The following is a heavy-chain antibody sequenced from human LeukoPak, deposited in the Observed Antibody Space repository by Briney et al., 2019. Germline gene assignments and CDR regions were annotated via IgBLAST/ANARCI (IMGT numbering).Heavy chain of an antibody. Sequence: SETLSLTCAVYGGSFSGYYWSWLRQPPGKGLEWIGEINHSGSTNYNPSLKSRVTISVDTSNNQFSLKLSSVTAADTAVYYCARGPVGGDYGDYLDYWGQGTLVTVSS. CDR2: INHSGST. CDR3: ARGPVGGDYGDYLDY. CDR1: GGSFSGYY. J-gene: IGHJ4*02. V-gene: IGHV4-34*01. D-gene: IGHD3-16*01.